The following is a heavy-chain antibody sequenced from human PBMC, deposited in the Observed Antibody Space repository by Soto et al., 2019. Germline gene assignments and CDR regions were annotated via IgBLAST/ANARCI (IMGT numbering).Heavy chain of an antibody. CDR1: WDSVSSNSAA. Sequence: PSQTLSLTCAISWDSVSSNSAAWNWIRPSPSRGLEWLGRTYYRSKWYNDYAVSVESRITINPDTSKNQFSLQLNSVTPEDTAVYYCARDSKQQLGERSSYYYYGMDVWGQGTTVTV. CDR3: ARDSKQQLGERSSYYYYGMDV. CDR2: TYYRSKWYN. V-gene: IGHV6-1*01. D-gene: IGHD6-13*01. J-gene: IGHJ6*02.